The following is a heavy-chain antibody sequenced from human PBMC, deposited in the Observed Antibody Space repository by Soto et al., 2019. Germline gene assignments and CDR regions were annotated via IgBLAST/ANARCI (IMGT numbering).Heavy chain of an antibody. CDR1: GFTFSSYA. CDR2: ISGSGGST. D-gene: IGHD2-8*01. CDR3: AKTMLDYYYYGMDV. V-gene: IGHV3-23*01. J-gene: IGHJ6*02. Sequence: PGGSLRLSCAASGFTFSSYAMSGVRQAPGKGLEWVSAISGSGGSTYYADSVKGRFTISRDNSKNTLYLQMNSLRAEDTAVYYCAKTMLDYYYYGMDVWGQGTTVTVSS.